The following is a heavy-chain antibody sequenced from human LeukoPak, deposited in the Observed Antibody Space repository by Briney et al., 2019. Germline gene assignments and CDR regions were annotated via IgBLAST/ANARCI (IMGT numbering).Heavy chain of an antibody. CDR3: ARAISCSGVSCYSVY. CDR2: ISTSSTYI. V-gene: IGHV3-21*01. CDR1: GFTFSDFW. J-gene: IGHJ4*02. D-gene: IGHD2-15*01. Sequence: GGSLRLSCAASGFTFSDFWMNWVRQAPGKGLEWVSSISTSSTYIYYADSVKGRFTISRDNAKNSLYLQMNSLRAEDTAVYYCARAISCSGVSCYSVYWGQGTLVTVSS.